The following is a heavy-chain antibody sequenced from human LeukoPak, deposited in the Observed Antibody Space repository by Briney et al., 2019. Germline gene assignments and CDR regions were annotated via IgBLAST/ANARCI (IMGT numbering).Heavy chain of an antibody. CDR2: INHNGNVN. V-gene: IGHV3-7*03. D-gene: IGHD6-13*01. J-gene: IGHJ4*02. CDR1: GFTFSSYW. Sequence: GGSLRLSCAASGFTFSSYWMNWARQAPGKGLEWVASINHNGNVNYYVDSVKGRFTISRDNSKNTLYLQMNSLRAEDTAVYYCAKGSAGGRPYYFDYWGQGTLVPVSS. CDR3: AKGSAGGRPYYFDY.